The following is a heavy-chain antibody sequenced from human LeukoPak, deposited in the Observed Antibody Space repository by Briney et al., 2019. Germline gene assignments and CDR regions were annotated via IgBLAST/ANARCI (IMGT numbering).Heavy chain of an antibody. CDR1: GFSVSTDH. CDR3: ARVWELSYDY. V-gene: IGHV3-53*01. D-gene: IGHD1-26*01. J-gene: IGHJ4*02. Sequence: VGSLRLSCAASGFSVSTDHMSWVRQAPGKGLEWVSVIYNDGSTYYADTVKGRFTISRDNSKNTVDLLLNSLRAEDTAVYYCARVWELSYDYWGQGTLVTVSS. CDR2: IYNDGST.